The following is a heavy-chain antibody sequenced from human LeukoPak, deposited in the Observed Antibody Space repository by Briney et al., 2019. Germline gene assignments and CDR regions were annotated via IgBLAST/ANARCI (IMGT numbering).Heavy chain of an antibody. CDR2: IRSSSSII. CDR3: ARDDNWVFDS. CDR1: GFTFTSYS. Sequence: GGSLRLSCAASGFTFTSYSMNWVRQAPGKGLEWVSYIRSSSSIISYADSVEGRFTISSDNAKNSLYLQMNSLRDEDTAVYYCARDDNWVFDSWGQGTLVTVSS. V-gene: IGHV3-48*02. D-gene: IGHD3-16*01. J-gene: IGHJ4*02.